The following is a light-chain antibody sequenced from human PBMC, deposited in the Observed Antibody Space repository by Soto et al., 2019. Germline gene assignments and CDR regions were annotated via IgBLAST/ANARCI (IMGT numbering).Light chain of an antibody. J-gene: IGKJ5*01. V-gene: IGKV1D-12*01. CDR3: QQYEIFPIT. Sequence: IQMTQSPWCVSASVWERMTITCRASQGISSWLAWYQQKPGKAPKLLIYAASSLQSGVPSRFSGSGSGTHFTLTISSLQPEDIATYYCQQYEIFPITFGQGTRLEIK. CDR1: QGISSW. CDR2: AAS.